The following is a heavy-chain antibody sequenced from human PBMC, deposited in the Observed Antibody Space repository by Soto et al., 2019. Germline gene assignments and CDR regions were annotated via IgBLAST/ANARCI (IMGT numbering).Heavy chain of an antibody. D-gene: IGHD1-26*01. V-gene: IGHV4-39*01. J-gene: IGHJ6*02. CDR2: IYYSGST. CDR1: GGSISSSSYY. CDR3: ARLDGATLYYYYYGMDV. Sequence: QLQLQESGPGLVKPSETLSLTCTVSGGSISSSSYYWGWIRQPPGKGLEWIGSIYYSGSTYYNPSLKSRVTIPAHTSTHQFSLKLSSVTAADTAVYYCARLDGATLYYYYYGMDVWGQGTTVTVSS.